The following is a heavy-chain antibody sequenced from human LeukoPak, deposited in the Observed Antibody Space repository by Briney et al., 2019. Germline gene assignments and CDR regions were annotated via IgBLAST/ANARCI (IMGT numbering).Heavy chain of an antibody. CDR3: TRGSDHTVQNWYDS. CDR1: GYTFSSHA. D-gene: IGHD6-19*01. V-gene: IGHV1-3*04. CDR2: INTGNGNT. J-gene: IGHJ5*01. Sequence: GASVKVSCKTSGYTFSSHAINWVRQAPGQRLEWMGWINTGNGNTKYSQTSQGRVTISRNTSASTAYMELSSLRSEDTAIYYCTRGSDHTVQNWYDSWGQGTLVTVSS.